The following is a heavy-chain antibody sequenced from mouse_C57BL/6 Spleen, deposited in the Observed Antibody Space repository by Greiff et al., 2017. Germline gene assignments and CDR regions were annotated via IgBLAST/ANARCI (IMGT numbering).Heavy chain of an antibody. Sequence: EVKLVESGAGLVKPGGSLKLSCAASGFTFSSYAMSWVRQTPEKRLEWVAYISSGGDYIYYADTVKGRFTISRDNARNTLYLQMSSLKSEDTAMYYGTRDHYGNYYYAMDYWGQGTSVTVSS. CDR1: GFTFSSYA. V-gene: IGHV5-9-1*02. CDR2: ISSGGDYI. D-gene: IGHD2-1*01. J-gene: IGHJ4*01. CDR3: TRDHYGNYYYAMDY.